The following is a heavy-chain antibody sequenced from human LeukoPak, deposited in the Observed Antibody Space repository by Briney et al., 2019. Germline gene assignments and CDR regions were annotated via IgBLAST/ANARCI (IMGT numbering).Heavy chain of an antibody. Sequence: GGSLRLSCAASGLTFSSYGMHWVRQAPGKGLEWVAVISYDGSNKYYADSVKGRFTISRDNSKNTLYLQMNSLRAEDTAVYYCAKEWMRYCSGGSCYPRYWRQGTLVTVSS. CDR1: GLTFSSYG. V-gene: IGHV3-30*18. CDR3: AKEWMRYCSGGSCYPRY. J-gene: IGHJ4*02. CDR2: ISYDGSNK. D-gene: IGHD2-15*01.